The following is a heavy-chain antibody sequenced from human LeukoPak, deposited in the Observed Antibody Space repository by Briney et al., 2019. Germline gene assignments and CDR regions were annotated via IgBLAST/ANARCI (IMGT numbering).Heavy chain of an antibody. Sequence: GGSLRLSCAASGFAFINYAMTWVRQAPGKGLEWVSTVSGSGDSTYYANSVKGRFTISRDNSKNTLHLQMSSLRAEDSAVYYCAKDRRNDYAQGSNYWGQGTLVTVSS. CDR3: AKDRRNDYAQGSNY. J-gene: IGHJ4*02. D-gene: IGHD4-17*01. CDR2: VSGSGDST. V-gene: IGHV3-23*01. CDR1: GFAFINYA.